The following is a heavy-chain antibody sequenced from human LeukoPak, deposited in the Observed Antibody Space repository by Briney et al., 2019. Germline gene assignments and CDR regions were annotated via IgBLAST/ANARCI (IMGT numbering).Heavy chain of an antibody. J-gene: IGHJ6*02. V-gene: IGHV1-2*04. Sequence: GASVKVSCKASGYTFTGYYMHWVRQAPGQGLEWMGWINPNSGGTNYAQKFQGWVTMTRDTSISTAYMELSRLRSDDTAVYYCARDAGTDYYCGMDVWGQGTTVTVSS. D-gene: IGHD6-13*01. CDR3: ARDAGTDYYCGMDV. CDR1: GYTFTGYY. CDR2: INPNSGGT.